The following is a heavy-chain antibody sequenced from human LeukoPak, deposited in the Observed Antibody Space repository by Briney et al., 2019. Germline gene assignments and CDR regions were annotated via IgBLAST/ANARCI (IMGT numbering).Heavy chain of an antibody. CDR1: GYTFTGYY. CDR3: ARDLTTVTRALSDY. J-gene: IGHJ4*02. CDR2: ISAYNGNT. V-gene: IGHV1-18*04. Sequence: ASVKVSCKASGYTFTGYYMHWVRQAPGQGLEWMGWISAYNGNTNYAQKLQGRVTMTTDTSTSTAYMELRSLRSDDTAVYYCARDLTTVTRALSDYWGQGTLVTVSS. D-gene: IGHD4-17*01.